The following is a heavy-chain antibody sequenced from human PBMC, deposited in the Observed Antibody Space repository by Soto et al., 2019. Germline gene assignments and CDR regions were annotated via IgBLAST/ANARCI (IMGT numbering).Heavy chain of an antibody. V-gene: IGHV3-21*06. CDR3: ARDFKESQYYYYCMDV. CDR2: ISSSSIYT. Sequence: EVQLVESGGGLVKPGGSLRLSCVVFGFTFSSFSMNWFRQVPGKGLEWVSSISSSSIYTYYADSVKGRFTISRDNAKNSVYLQMNSLRAEDTAVYYCARDFKESQYYYYCMDVWGKGTTVTVSS. J-gene: IGHJ6*03. D-gene: IGHD3-10*01. CDR1: GFTFSSFS.